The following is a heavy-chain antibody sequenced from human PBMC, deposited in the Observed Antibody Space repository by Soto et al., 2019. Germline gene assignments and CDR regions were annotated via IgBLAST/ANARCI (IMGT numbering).Heavy chain of an antibody. CDR3: ARDVGSSGWYAAFDI. CDR2: ISSSSTI. CDR1: GFTFSSYS. V-gene: IGHV3-48*01. J-gene: IGHJ3*02. D-gene: IGHD6-19*01. Sequence: PGGSLRLSCAASGFTFSSYSMNWVRQAPGKGLEWVSYISSSSTIYYADSVKGRFTISRDNAKNSLYLQMNSLRAEDTAVYYCARDVGSSGWYAAFDIWGQGTMVTVSS.